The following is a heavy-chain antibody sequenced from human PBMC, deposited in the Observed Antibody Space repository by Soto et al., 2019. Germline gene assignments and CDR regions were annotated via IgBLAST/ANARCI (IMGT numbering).Heavy chain of an antibody. V-gene: IGHV4-59*08. CDR3: ARHSWELRKTFDF. Sequence: SETLSLTCTVSGGSINNYYWSWIRQPPGKGLEWIGSIYYTGSSNYNPSLNSRVTISLDTSKNQFSLKLGSVTAADTAVYYCARHSWELRKTFDFWGQGTLVTVSS. D-gene: IGHD1-7*01. J-gene: IGHJ4*01. CDR2: IYYTGSS. CDR1: GGSINNYY.